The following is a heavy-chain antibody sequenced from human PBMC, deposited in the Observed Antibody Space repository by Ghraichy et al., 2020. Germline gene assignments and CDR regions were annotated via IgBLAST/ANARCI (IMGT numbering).Heavy chain of an antibody. Sequence: SETLSLTCAVSGGSISSGGYSWSWIRQPPGKGLEWIGYIYHSGSTYYNPSLKSRVTISVDRFKNQFSLKLSSVTAADTAVYYCARARVLRFLETRASYYMDVWGKGTTVTVS. CDR2: IYHSGST. J-gene: IGHJ6*03. V-gene: IGHV4-30-2*01. D-gene: IGHD3-3*01. CDR3: ARARVLRFLETRASYYMDV. CDR1: GGSISSGGYS.